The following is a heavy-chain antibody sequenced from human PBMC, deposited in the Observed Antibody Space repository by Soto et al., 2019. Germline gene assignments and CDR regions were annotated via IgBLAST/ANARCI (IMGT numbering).Heavy chain of an antibody. CDR1: GLSLSTSGVG. V-gene: IGHV2-5*02. Sequence: QITLKESGPTLVKPTQPLTLTCTFSGLSLSTSGVGVGWIRQSPGKALERLAPIYWDDDKRYSPALKSRLTITKDTYKSRLVLTMTNMDPVDTATYYCAHRSVVTNFDSWGQGTLVTVSS. D-gene: IGHD2-15*01. J-gene: IGHJ4*02. CDR3: AHRSVVTNFDS. CDR2: IYWDDDK.